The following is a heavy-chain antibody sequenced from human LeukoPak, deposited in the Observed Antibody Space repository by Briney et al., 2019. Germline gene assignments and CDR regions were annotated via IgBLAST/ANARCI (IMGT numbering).Heavy chain of an antibody. CDR3: TTYYNILTGYTFDT. Sequence: SETLSLTCVVSGGSIIRNNWWSWVRQSPEKGPEWIGEIGHTGDTNYKWSLRNRVTMSVDRSKNQFSLKLTSVTAADTAVYYCTTYYNILTGYTFDTWGPGTLVTVFS. J-gene: IGHJ5*02. CDR2: IGHTGDT. V-gene: IGHV4-4*02. CDR1: GGSIIRNNW. D-gene: IGHD3-9*01.